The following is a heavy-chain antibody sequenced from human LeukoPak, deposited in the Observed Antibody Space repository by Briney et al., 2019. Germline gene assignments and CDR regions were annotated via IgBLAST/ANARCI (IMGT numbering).Heavy chain of an antibody. CDR1: GGSISSSSYY. CDR3: ARVYSRGWFDY. V-gene: IGHV4-39*01. J-gene: IGHJ4*02. D-gene: IGHD6-19*01. Sequence: MASETLSLTCTVSGGSISSSSYYWGWIRQPPGKGLEWIGSIYYSGSTYYNPSLKSRVTISVDTSKNQFSLKLSSVTAADTAVYFCARVYSRGWFDYWGQGTRVTVSS. CDR2: IYYSGST.